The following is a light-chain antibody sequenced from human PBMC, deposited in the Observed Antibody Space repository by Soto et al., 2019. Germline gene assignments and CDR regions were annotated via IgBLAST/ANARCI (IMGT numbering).Light chain of an antibody. J-gene: IGKJ1*01. V-gene: IGKV1-5*01. CDR2: DAS. Sequence: DIQMTQSPSTLSACVGDRVTITCRASQSISSWLAWYQQKPGKAPKLLIYDASSLESGVPSRFSGSGSGTEFPLTISSLQPDDFATYYCQQYNSYSRTFGQGTKVDIK. CDR1: QSISSW. CDR3: QQYNSYSRT.